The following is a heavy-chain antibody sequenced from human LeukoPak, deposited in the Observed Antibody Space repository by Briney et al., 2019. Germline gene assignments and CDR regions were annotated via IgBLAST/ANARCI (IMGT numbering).Heavy chain of an antibody. V-gene: IGHV4-4*07. D-gene: IGHD2-2*01. CDR1: GGSISSYY. J-gene: IGHJ6*04. Sequence: NSSETLSLTCTVSGGSISSYYWSWIRQPAGKGLEWIGRIYTSGSTNYNPSLKSRVTMSVDTSKNQFSLKLSSVTAADTAVYYCAREGVVVPALDVWGKGTTVTVSS. CDR3: AREGVVVPALDV. CDR2: IYTSGST.